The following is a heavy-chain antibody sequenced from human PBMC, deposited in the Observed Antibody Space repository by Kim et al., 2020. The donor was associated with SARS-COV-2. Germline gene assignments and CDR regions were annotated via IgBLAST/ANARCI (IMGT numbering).Heavy chain of an antibody. D-gene: IGHD3-10*01. CDR1: GGSISSSSYY. V-gene: IGHV4-39*01. Sequence: SETLSLTCTVSGGSISSSSYYWGWIRQPPGKGLEWIGSIYYSGSTYYNPSLKSRVTISVDTSKNQFSLKLSSVTAADTAVYYCARHKSLGVRFGELYWFDPWGQGTLVTVSS. CDR2: IYYSGST. CDR3: ARHKSLGVRFGELYWFDP. J-gene: IGHJ5*02.